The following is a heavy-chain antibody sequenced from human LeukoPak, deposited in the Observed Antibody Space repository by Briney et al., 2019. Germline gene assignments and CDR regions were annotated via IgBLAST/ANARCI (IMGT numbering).Heavy chain of an antibody. J-gene: IGHJ4*02. CDR2: IYSSTT. V-gene: IGHV4-59*01. CDR1: GGSISTFS. CDR3: ARDTTVASGMQF. Sequence: PSETLSLTCTVSGGSISTFSWSWVQQSPGKGLEWIGSIYSSTTNFNPSFKSRVAMSVDTSKNQFSLRLNSVTTAGSAVYYCARDTTVASGMQFWGQGTLVTVSS. D-gene: IGHD4-23*01.